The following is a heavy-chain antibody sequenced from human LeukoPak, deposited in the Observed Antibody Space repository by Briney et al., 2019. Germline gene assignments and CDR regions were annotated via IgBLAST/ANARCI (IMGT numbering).Heavy chain of an antibody. CDR3: ARGDKDVILTGYSIDY. J-gene: IGHJ4*02. CDR1: GYTFTGYY. V-gene: IGHV1-2*02. CDR2: INPNSGGT. Sequence: GASVKVSCKASGYTFTGYYMHWVRQPPGQGLEWMGWINPNSGGTNYAQKFQGRVTITRDTSISTAYMELSRLRSDDTAVYYCARGDKDVILTGYSIDYWGQGTLVTVSS. D-gene: IGHD3-9*01.